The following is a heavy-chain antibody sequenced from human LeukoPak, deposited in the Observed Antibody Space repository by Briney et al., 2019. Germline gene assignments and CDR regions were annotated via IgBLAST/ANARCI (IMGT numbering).Heavy chain of an antibody. J-gene: IGHJ4*02. Sequence: GASVKVSCKASGGTFSSYAISWVRQGPGQGLEWMGGIIPIFGTANYAQKFQGRVTITADESTSTAYMELSSLRSEDTAVYYCARSGDFGSIYSETCCWGQGTLVTVSS. CDR3: ARSGDFGSIYSETCC. D-gene: IGHD3-10*01. CDR1: GGTFSSYA. CDR2: IIPIFGTA. V-gene: IGHV1-69*13.